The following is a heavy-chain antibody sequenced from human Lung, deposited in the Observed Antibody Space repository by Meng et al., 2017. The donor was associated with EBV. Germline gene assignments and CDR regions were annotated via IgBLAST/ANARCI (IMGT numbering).Heavy chain of an antibody. V-gene: IGHV7-4-1*02. CDR3: ARDSPLDGYSLLDY. CDR2: IDPNTGNP. CDR1: GYTFTSYA. Sequence: VQVVTCGSELKPPGASVKVSCRTSGYTFTSYAINWVRQAPGQGPDWMGWIDPNTGNPTYDQGFTGRFVFSLDTSVSTAYLQINSLRADDTAVYYCARDSPLDGYSLLDYWGQGTLVTVSS. J-gene: IGHJ4*02. D-gene: IGHD5-24*01.